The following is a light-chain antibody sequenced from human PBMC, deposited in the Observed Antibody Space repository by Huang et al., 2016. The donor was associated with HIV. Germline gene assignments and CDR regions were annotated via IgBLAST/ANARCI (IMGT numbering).Light chain of an antibody. CDR2: AAS. CDR1: QGIKNS. CDR3: QQYHDSSPT. J-gene: IGKJ1*01. Sequence: DIQMTQSPSSLSASVGDRVTITCRASQGIKNSLAWYQQKPGKAPKLLLYAASKLESGVPSRFRGSGSGAHYTLAISSLQPEDFATYWCQQYHDSSPTFGQGTKVEIK. V-gene: IGKV1-NL1*01.